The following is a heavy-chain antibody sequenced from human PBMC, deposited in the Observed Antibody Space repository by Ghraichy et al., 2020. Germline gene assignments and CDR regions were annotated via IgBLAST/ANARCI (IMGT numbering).Heavy chain of an antibody. D-gene: IGHD3-10*01. Sequence: SQTLSLTCAIYGGSFSDSYWSWIRQPPGKGLEWIGEINHSGRTNYSPSLKSRVTISVDTSKNQFSLKVNSVTAADTAVYYCARGRRVFANYYYYMDVWGKGTTVPVSS. CDR3: ARGRRVFANYYYYMDV. V-gene: IGHV4-34*01. CDR2: INHSGRT. J-gene: IGHJ6*03. CDR1: GGSFSDSY.